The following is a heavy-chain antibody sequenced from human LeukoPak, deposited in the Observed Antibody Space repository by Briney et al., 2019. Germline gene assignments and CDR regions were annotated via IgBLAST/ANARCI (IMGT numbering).Heavy chain of an antibody. Sequence: SETLSLTCTVSGGSISSSSYYWGWIRQPPGKGLEWIGSIDYSGNTYYNPSLKSRVTISVDTSKNQFSLKLSSVTAADTAVYYCARASVEMASPFDPWGQGTLVTVSS. J-gene: IGHJ5*02. D-gene: IGHD5-24*01. CDR1: GGSISSSSYY. CDR2: IDYSGNT. CDR3: ARASVEMASPFDP. V-gene: IGHV4-39*07.